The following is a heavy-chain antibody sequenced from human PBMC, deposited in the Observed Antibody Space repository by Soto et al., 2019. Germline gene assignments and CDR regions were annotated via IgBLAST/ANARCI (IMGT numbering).Heavy chain of an antibody. CDR1: GFTLDDYA. V-gene: IGHV3-9*01. Sequence: EVQLVESGGGLVQPGRSLRLSCAASGFTLDDYAMHWVRQAPGKGLERVSGISWNSGSIGYADSVKGRFTISRDNAKNSLYLQMNSLRAEDTALYYCAKDGRVGYGSGTYYFDYWGQGTLVTVSS. CDR3: AKDGRVGYGSGTYYFDY. J-gene: IGHJ4*02. D-gene: IGHD3-10*01. CDR2: ISWNSGSI.